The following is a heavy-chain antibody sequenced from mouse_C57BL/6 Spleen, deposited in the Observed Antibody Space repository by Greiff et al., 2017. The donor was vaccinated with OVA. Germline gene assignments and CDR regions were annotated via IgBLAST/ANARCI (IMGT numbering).Heavy chain of an antibody. D-gene: IGHD1-1*01. Sequence: EVQGVESGPELVKPGASVKIPCKASGYTFTDYNMDWVKQSHGKSLEWIGDINPNNGGTIYNQKFKGKATLTVDKSSSTAYMELRSLTSEDTAVYYCAREGLYGSSYFDVWGTGTTVTVSS. V-gene: IGHV1-18*01. CDR3: AREGLYGSSYFDV. CDR1: GYTFTDYN. CDR2: INPNNGGT. J-gene: IGHJ1*03.